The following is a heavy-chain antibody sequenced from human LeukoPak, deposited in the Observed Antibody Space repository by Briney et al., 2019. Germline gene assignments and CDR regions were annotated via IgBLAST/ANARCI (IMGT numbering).Heavy chain of an antibody. CDR1: GFTFSSYG. Sequence: HPGGSLRLSCAASGFTFSSYGMHWARQAPGKGPEWVAVIWYDGSNKYYADSVKGRFTISRDNSKNTLYLQMNSLRAEDTAVYYCAREHPRQWLVPVFDYWGQGTLVTVSS. V-gene: IGHV3-33*01. D-gene: IGHD6-19*01. CDR3: AREHPRQWLVPVFDY. J-gene: IGHJ4*02. CDR2: IWYDGSNK.